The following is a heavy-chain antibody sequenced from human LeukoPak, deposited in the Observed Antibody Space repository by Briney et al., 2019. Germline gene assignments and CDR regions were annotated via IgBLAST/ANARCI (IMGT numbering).Heavy chain of an antibody. D-gene: IGHD2-15*01. Sequence: ASEKVSCKASGHTFTAYYIHWVRQAPGQGLEWMGRINPNSGGTNCAQNFQGRVTMTRDTSITTAYMELNILTSDDTAVYYCAREDNCSGGSCYYYWGQGTLVTVSS. CDR3: AREDNCSGGSCYYY. J-gene: IGHJ4*02. V-gene: IGHV1-2*06. CDR1: GHTFTAYY. CDR2: INPNSGGT.